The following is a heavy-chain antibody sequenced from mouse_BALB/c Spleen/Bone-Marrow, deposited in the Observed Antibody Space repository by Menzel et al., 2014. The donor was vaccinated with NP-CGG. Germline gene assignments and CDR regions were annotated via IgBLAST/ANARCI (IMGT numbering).Heavy chain of an antibody. CDR3: ARADGSGYAMDY. J-gene: IGHJ4*01. CDR2: IWADGST. V-gene: IGHV2-6-7*01. CDR1: GFSLTGFG. D-gene: IGHD2-3*01. Sequence: VKLMESGPGLVAPSQSLSITCTVSGFSLTGFGVNWVRQPPGKGLEWLGMIWADGSTDYNSALRSRLSISKANSKSRVFFKMNSLQTDDTASYYCARADGSGYAMDYWGQGTSVTVSS.